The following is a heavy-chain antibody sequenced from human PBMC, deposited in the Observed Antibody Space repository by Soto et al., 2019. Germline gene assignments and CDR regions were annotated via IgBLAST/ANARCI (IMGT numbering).Heavy chain of an antibody. CDR2: IIPIFGTA. V-gene: IGHV1-69*13. J-gene: IGHJ4*02. Sequence: VASVKVSCKASGVTFSSYAISWVRQAPGQGLEWMGGIIPIFGTANYAQKFQGRVTITADESTSTAYMELSSLRSEDTAVYYCARTVSGSYFVYWGQGTLVTVSS. D-gene: IGHD1-26*01. CDR1: GVTFSSYA. CDR3: ARTVSGSYFVY.